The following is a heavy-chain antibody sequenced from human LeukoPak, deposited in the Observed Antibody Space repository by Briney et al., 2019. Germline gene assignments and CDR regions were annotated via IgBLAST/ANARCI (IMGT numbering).Heavy chain of an antibody. CDR1: GFTFSSHD. CDR3: ARGYYFASGSLIDY. D-gene: IGHD3-10*01. Sequence: PGESLRLSCAASGFTFSSHDMHWVRQPTGKGLEWVSTISPAGHTYYADSAKGRFTISREDAENSVYLQTNSLSAGDTAVYYCARGYYFASGSLIDYWGQGILVTVSS. V-gene: IGHV3-13*04. CDR2: ISPAGHT. J-gene: IGHJ4*02.